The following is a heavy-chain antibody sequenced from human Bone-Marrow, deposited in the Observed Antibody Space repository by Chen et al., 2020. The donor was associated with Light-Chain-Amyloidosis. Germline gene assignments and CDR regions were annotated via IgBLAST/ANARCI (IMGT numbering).Heavy chain of an antibody. CDR2: INPSSGGT. CDR1: GYVFTGYY. CDR3: ARVLQVVVAAADAFDI. D-gene: IGHD2-15*01. J-gene: IGHJ3*02. Sequence: QVQLVQSGAEVKKPGASVKVSCKASGYVFTGYYIHWVRQAPGQGLEWMGCINPSSGGTNDAQKFQGRVTMTRDTSISTAYMELSRLRSDDTAVYYCARVLQVVVAAADAFDIWGQGTMVTVSS. V-gene: IGHV1-2*02.